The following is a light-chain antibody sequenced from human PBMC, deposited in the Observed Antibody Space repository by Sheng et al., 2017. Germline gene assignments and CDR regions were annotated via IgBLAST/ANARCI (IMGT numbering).Light chain of an antibody. Sequence: EIVLTQSPGTLSLSPGERATLSCRASQSVSGNLAWYQRKPGQAPRLLISGTSTRATGIPARFSGSGSGTDFTLTISRLEPEDFAVYYCHQREWPQSFGPGTKLDMK. CDR3: HQREWPQS. CDR1: QSVSGN. CDR2: GTS. V-gene: IGKV3-11*01. J-gene: IGKJ3*01.